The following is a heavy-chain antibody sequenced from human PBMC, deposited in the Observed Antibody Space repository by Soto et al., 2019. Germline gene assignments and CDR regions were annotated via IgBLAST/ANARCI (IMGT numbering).Heavy chain of an antibody. D-gene: IGHD2-21*01. CDR2: VFWNDDK. J-gene: IGHJ4*02. V-gene: IGHV2-5*01. CDR3: ARAYTYGFDY. CDR1: GFSFGVSGGG. Sequence: QITLKESGPTLVKPTQTLTLTCTFSGFSFGVSGGGVGWIRQPPGRALEWLGLVFWNDDKRYSPSLESRLTRTKDTSNTQVVLTVTNLAAGETGTYYCARAYTYGFDYWGQGTLVTVSS.